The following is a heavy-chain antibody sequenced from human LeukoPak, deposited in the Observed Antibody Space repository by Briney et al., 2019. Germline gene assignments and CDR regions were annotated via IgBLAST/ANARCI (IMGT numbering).Heavy chain of an antibody. CDR1: GGTISSYY. D-gene: IGHD1-14*01. CDR2: ISVSGST. J-gene: IGHJ5*02. Sequence: PSETVSLTCTASGGTISSYYWRWIRQPPGKGLEWIGYISVSGSTKFNPSRKSRGTISVDTCKNQHSLMLSSVTAADTALYYCAREGTAGTNLNWFDPGGRGTLVTVSS. V-gene: IGHV4-59*01. CDR3: AREGTAGTNLNWFDP.